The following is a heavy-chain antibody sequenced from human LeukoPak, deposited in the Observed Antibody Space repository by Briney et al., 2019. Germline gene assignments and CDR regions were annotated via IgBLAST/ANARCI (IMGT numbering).Heavy chain of an antibody. V-gene: IGHV1-3*03. D-gene: IGHD6-19*01. Sequence: ASVKVSCKASGYTFTSYAMHWVRQAPGQRLEWMGWINAGNGNTKYSQEFQGRVTITRDTSASTAYMELSSLRSEDMAVYYCARGRYSSGSEIDYWGQGTLVTVSS. CDR2: INAGNGNT. CDR3: ARGRYSSGSEIDY. J-gene: IGHJ4*02. CDR1: GYTFTSYA.